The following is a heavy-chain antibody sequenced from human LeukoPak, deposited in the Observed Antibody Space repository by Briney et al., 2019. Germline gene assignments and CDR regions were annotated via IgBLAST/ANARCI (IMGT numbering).Heavy chain of an antibody. CDR1: GGSFSGYY. V-gene: IGHV4-34*01. CDR2: INHSGST. Sequence: SETLSLTCAVYGGSFSGYYWSWIRQPPGKGLEWIGEINHSGSTNYNPSLKSRVTISVDTSKNQFSLKLSSETAADTAVYYCARYCSSTSCYDWFDPWGQGTLVTVSS. J-gene: IGHJ5*02. D-gene: IGHD2-2*01. CDR3: ARYCSSTSCYDWFDP.